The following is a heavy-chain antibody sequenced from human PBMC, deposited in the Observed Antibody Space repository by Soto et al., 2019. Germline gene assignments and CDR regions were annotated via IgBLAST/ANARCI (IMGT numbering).Heavy chain of an antibody. CDR2: ISYDGSNK. Sequence: QVQLVESGGGVVQPGRSLRLSCAASGFTFSSYGMHWVRQAPGKGLEWVAVISYDGSNKYYADSVKGRFTISRDNSKNTLYLQMNSLRAEDTAVYYCAKDRVLSGNIAIASPVYYYYYGMDVWGQGTTVTVSS. CDR3: AKDRVLSGNIAIASPVYYYYYGMDV. CDR1: GFTFSSYG. D-gene: IGHD5-18*01. V-gene: IGHV3-30*18. J-gene: IGHJ6*02.